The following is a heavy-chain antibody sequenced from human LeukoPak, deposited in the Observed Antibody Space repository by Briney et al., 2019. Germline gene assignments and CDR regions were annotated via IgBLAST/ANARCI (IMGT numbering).Heavy chain of an antibody. CDR1: GYTFTSYA. CDR3: ASTMVRGVISYYGMDV. D-gene: IGHD3-10*01. J-gene: IGHJ6*04. V-gene: IGHV1-3*01. CDR2: INAGNGNT. Sequence: ASVKVSCKASGYTFTSYAMHWVRQAPGQRLEWMGWINAGNGNTKYSQKFQGRVTITRDTSASTAYMELSSLRSEDTAVYYCASTMVRGVISYYGMDVWGKGTTVTVSS.